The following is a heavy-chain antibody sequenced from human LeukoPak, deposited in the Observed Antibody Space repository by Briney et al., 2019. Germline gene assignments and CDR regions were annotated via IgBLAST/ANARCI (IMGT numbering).Heavy chain of an antibody. CDR3: AKATTKCSGGSCYSSFDY. V-gene: IGHV3-23*01. J-gene: IGHJ4*02. CDR2: ISGSGGST. CDR1: GFTFSSYA. Sequence: GGSLRLSCAASGFTFSSYAMSWVRQAPGKGLEWVSAISGSGGSTYYADSVKGRITISRDNSKNTLYLQMNSLRAEDTAVYYCAKATTKCSGGSCYSSFDYWGQGTLVTVSS. D-gene: IGHD2-15*01.